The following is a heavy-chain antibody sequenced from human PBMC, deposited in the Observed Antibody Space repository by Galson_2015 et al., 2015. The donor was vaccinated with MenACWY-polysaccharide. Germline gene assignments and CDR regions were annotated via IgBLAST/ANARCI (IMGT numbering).Heavy chain of an antibody. J-gene: IGHJ4*02. CDR2: INTDGSTT. Sequence: SLRLSCAASGFTFSSYWMLWVRQAPGKGLVWVSRINTDGSTTNYADSVRGRFTVSRDNAKNTVYLQMNSLRAEDTAVYYCGRGVSGYYGYFDYWGQGTLVTVSS. V-gene: IGHV3-74*01. CDR3: GRGVSGYYGYFDY. D-gene: IGHD3-22*01. CDR1: GFTFSSYW.